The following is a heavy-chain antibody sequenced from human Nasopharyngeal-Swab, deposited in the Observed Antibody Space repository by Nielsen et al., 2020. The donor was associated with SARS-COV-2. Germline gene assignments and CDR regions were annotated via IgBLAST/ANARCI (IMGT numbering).Heavy chain of an antibody. V-gene: IGHV3-7*04. CDR2: IKQDGSEQ. CDR1: GFPLGHYY. D-gene: IGHD2-21*02. Sequence: GGSLRLSCAASGFPLGHYYMTWVRQPPGKGLEWVSNIKQDGSEQFYADSVKGRFTISRDNAKNSLYLQMDSLRADDTAVYYCARESVVTGMDDATDIWGQGTMVTVSS. CDR3: ARESVVTGMDDATDI. J-gene: IGHJ3*02.